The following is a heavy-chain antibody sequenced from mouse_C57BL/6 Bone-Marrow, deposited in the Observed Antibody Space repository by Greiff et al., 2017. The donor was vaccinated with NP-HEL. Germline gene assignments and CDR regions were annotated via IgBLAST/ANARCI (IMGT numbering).Heavy chain of an antibody. CDR2: ISDGGSYT. V-gene: IGHV5-4*03. Sequence: EVKLLETGGGLVKPGGSLKLSCAASGFTFSSYAMSWVRQTPEKRLEWVATISDGGSYTYYPDNVKGRFTISRDNAKNNLYLQMSHLKSEDTAMYYCARRGLLRYFDYWGQGTTLTVSS. D-gene: IGHD1-1*01. J-gene: IGHJ2*01. CDR3: ARRGLLRYFDY. CDR1: GFTFSSYA.